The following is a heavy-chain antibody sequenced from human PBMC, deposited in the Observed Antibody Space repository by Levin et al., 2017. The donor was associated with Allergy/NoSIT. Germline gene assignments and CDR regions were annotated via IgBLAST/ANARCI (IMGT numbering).Heavy chain of an antibody. J-gene: IGHJ6*02. CDR3: ARVTRVNSNYGMDV. CDR1: GFTFSSYS. Sequence: GGSLRLSCAASGFTFSSYSMNWVRQAPGKGLEWVSYISSSSSTIYYADSVKGRFTISRDNAKNSLYLQMNSLRDEDTAVYYCARVTRVNSNYGMDVWGQGTTVTVSS. V-gene: IGHV3-48*02. D-gene: IGHD4-11*01. CDR2: ISSSSSTI.